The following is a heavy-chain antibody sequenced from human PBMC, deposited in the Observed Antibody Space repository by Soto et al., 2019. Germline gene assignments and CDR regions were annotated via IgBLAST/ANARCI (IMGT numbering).Heavy chain of an antibody. CDR2: IYYSGST. D-gene: IGHD1-26*01. V-gene: IGHV4-39*01. Sequence: SETLSLTCTVSGGSISSSSYYWGWIRQPPGKGLEWIGGIYYSGSTYYNPSLKSRVTISVDTSKNQFSLKLSSVTAADTAVYYCARQREVLRELDAFDIWGQGTMVTVSS. J-gene: IGHJ3*02. CDR3: ARQREVLRELDAFDI. CDR1: GGSISSSSYY.